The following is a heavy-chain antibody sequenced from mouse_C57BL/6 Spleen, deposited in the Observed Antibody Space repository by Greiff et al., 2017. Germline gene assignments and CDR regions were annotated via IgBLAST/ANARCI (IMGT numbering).Heavy chain of an antibody. CDR2: ISSGSSTI. D-gene: IGHD2-5*01. CDR3: ARDYSNYSSWFAY. CDR1: GFTFSDYG. J-gene: IGHJ3*01. V-gene: IGHV5-17*01. Sequence: EVHLVESGGGLVKPGGSLKLSCAASGFTFSDYGMHWVRQAPEKGLEWVAYISSGSSTIYYADTVKGRFTISRDTAKNTLFLQMTSLRSEDTAMYYCARDYSNYSSWFAYWGQGTLVTVSA.